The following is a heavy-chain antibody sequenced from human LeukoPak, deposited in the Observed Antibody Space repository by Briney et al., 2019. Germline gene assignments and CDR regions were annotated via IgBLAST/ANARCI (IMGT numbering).Heavy chain of an antibody. D-gene: IGHD5-24*01. V-gene: IGHV1-2*02. CDR1: GYTFTGYY. Sequence: ASVKVSCKASGYTFTGYYMHWVRQAPGQGFEWMGWINPNSGGTNYAQKFQGRVTMTRDTSISTAYMELSRLRSDDTAVYYCAGGLFLMATIFGYAFDIWGQGTMVTVSS. CDR2: INPNSGGT. J-gene: IGHJ3*02. CDR3: AGGLFLMATIFGYAFDI.